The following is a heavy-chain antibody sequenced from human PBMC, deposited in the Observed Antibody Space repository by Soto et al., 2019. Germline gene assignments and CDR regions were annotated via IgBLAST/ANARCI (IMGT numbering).Heavy chain of an antibody. Sequence: EVQLLESGGGLVQPGGSLRLSCAASGFTFSSYAMSWVRQAPGKGLEWVSAISGSGGSTYYADSVKGRFTISRDNSKNTLYLQMNSLRAEDTAVHYCAKAASTFSGSYSAGDYWGQGTLVTVSS. CDR3: AKAASTFSGSYSAGDY. CDR2: ISGSGGST. D-gene: IGHD1-26*01. CDR1: GFTFSSYA. V-gene: IGHV3-23*01. J-gene: IGHJ4*02.